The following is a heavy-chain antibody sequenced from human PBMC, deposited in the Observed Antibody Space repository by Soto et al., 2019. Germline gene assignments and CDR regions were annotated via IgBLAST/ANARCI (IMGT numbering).Heavy chain of an antibody. CDR2: FCYSGTS. V-gene: IGHV4-39*01. CDR3: ARQYF. Sequence: IRQPPGEALEWIGTFCYSGTSYFNPSLKSRVTTSVDTSKNQFSLSLRSATAADTALYFGARQYF. J-gene: IGHJ4*01.